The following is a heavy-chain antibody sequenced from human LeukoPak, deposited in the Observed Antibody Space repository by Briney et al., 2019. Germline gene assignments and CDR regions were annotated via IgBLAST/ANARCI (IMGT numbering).Heavy chain of an antibody. V-gene: IGHV4-59*08. J-gene: IGHJ4*02. CDR3: ARGAEYNRNYDY. CDR1: GGSISSYY. Sequence: SETLSLTCTVSGGSISSYYWSWIRQPPGKGLEWIGYIYYSGSTNYNPSLKSRVTISVDTSKNQFSLKLSSVTAADTAVYYCARGAEYNRNYDYWGQGTLVTVSS. CDR2: IYYSGST. D-gene: IGHD1-7*01.